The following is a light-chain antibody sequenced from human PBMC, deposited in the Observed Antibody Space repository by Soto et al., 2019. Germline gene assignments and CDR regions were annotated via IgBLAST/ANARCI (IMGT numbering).Light chain of an antibody. CDR1: QSISDW. Sequence: DIQMTQSPSTLSASVGDRVTITCRASQSISDWSAWYQQIPGRAPKLLIYDASTLQSGVPSRFSGSGSGTEFILTISSLQPDDSATYYCQEYKSATFGQGTKLQIK. J-gene: IGKJ2*01. CDR3: QEYKSAT. CDR2: DAS. V-gene: IGKV1-5*01.